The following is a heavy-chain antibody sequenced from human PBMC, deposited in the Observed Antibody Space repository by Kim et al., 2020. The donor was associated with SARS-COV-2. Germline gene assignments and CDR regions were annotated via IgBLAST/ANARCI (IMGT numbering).Heavy chain of an antibody. Sequence: SETLSLTCTVSGGSISSYYWSWIRQPPGKGLEWIGYIYYSGSTNYNPSLKSRVTISVDTSKNQFSLKLSSVTAADTAVYYCARGITMVRGAHLLLYGMDVWGQGTTVTVSS. CDR2: IYYSGST. J-gene: IGHJ6*02. V-gene: IGHV4-59*08. CDR3: ARGITMVRGAHLLLYGMDV. D-gene: IGHD3-10*01. CDR1: GGSISSYY.